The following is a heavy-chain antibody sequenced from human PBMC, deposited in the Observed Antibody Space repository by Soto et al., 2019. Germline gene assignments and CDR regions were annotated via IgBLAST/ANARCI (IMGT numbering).Heavy chain of an antibody. CDR3: ARHYHDGSAVLVGFDP. CDR2: VSPYNGNT. V-gene: IGHV1-18*01. CDR1: GYTFSNFE. D-gene: IGHD3-22*01. Sequence: VASVKVSCKASGYTFSNFEISWVRQAPGQGLEWMGWVSPYNGNTKYAQKLQGRVTMTTDTSTSTAYMEVRSLRSDDAAVYYCARHYHDGSAVLVGFDPWGQGTLVTVSS. J-gene: IGHJ5*02.